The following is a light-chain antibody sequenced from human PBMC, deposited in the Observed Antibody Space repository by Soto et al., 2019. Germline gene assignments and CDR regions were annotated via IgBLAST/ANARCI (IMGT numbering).Light chain of an antibody. Sequence: DIQMTQSPSSLSASVGDRITITCRASQSITSHLNWYQQKPGKDPKLLIYAASSLQSGVPSRFSGSGSGTDFTLTISSLQPEDFGTYYCQQTYSTPWTFGQGTKVEVK. V-gene: IGKV1-39*01. J-gene: IGKJ1*01. CDR1: QSITSH. CDR2: AAS. CDR3: QQTYSTPWT.